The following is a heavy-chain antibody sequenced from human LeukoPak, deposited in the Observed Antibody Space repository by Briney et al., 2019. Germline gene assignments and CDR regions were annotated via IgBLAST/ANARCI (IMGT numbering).Heavy chain of an antibody. CDR3: ARDPSGTYYPRVSGALDI. V-gene: IGHV3-21*01. CDR1: GFTFSSYS. J-gene: IGHJ3*02. CDR2: ISSISSYI. Sequence: GGSLRLSCAASGFTFSSYSMNWVRQAPGKGLEWVSPISSISSYIYYADSVKGRFTVSRDNAKNSLYLQMDSLRAEDTAVYYCARDPSGTYYPRVSGALDIWGQGTMVTVSS. D-gene: IGHD1-26*01.